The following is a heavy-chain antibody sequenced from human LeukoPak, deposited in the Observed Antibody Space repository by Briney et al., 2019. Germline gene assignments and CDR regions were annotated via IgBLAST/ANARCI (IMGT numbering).Heavy chain of an antibody. CDR2: LTYSGGTT. Sequence: PGGSLRLSCAASGFTFSSYAMSWVRQAPGRRPEWVSSLTYSGGTTYYVDSVKGRFAISRDNSKNTLYLHMNSLRAEDTAVYYCAKKRDAFDIWGQGTVVTVSS. CDR1: GFTFSSYA. CDR3: AKKRDAFDI. J-gene: IGHJ3*02. D-gene: IGHD5-24*01. V-gene: IGHV3-23*01.